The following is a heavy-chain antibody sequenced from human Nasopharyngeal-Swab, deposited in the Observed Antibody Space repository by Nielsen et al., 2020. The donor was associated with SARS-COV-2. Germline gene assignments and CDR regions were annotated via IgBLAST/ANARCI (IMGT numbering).Heavy chain of an antibody. J-gene: IGHJ6*03. Sequence: ASVKVSCKASGYTFTSYYMHWVRQAPGQGLEWMGIINPSGGSTSYAQKFQGRVTVTRDTSTSTVYMELSSLRSEDTAVYYCARDGKIIAARPYYYYMDVWGKGTTVTVSS. CDR3: ARDGKIIAARPYYYYMDV. V-gene: IGHV1-46*01. CDR2: INPSGGST. D-gene: IGHD6-6*01. CDR1: GYTFTSYY.